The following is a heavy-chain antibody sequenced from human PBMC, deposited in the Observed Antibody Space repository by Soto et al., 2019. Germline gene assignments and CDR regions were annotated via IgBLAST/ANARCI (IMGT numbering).Heavy chain of an antibody. D-gene: IGHD3-22*01. Sequence: EVQLLESGGGLVQPGGSLRLSCAASGFTFSSYAMSWVRQAPGKGLEWVSAISGSGGSTYYADSVKGRFTISRDNSKNTMNLQMNSLRAEDTAVYYCAKKNKDDYYDSSGYFAGAFDIWGQGTMVTVSS. CDR2: ISGSGGST. V-gene: IGHV3-23*01. J-gene: IGHJ3*02. CDR1: GFTFSSYA. CDR3: AKKNKDDYYDSSGYFAGAFDI.